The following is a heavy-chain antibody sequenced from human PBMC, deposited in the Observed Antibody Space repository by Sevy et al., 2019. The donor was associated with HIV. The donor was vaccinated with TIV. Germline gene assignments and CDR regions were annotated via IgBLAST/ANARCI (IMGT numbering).Heavy chain of an antibody. CDR1: GGTFSSYA. V-gene: IGHV1-69*13. CDR2: IIPIFGTA. J-gene: IGHJ4*02. CDR3: ARDPYYYDSSGYSYFGY. D-gene: IGHD3-22*01. Sequence: ASVKVSCKASGGTFSSYAISWVRQVPGQGLEWMGRIIPIFGTANYAQKFQGRVTITADESTSTAYMELSSLRSEDTAVYYCARDPYYYDSSGYSYFGYWGQGTLVTVSS.